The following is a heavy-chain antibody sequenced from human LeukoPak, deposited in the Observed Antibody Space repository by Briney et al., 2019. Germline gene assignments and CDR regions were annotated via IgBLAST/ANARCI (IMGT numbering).Heavy chain of an antibody. J-gene: IGHJ5*02. CDR1: GGSIRSYY. CDR2: IHTSGST. Sequence: SETLSLTCTVSGGSIRSYYWNWIRQAAGEKLEWIGRIHTSGSTNYNPSLKSRLTVSVDTSKNRFSLKLTSVTAADTAVYYCAADGGSGWYHHWGQGTLVTVSS. D-gene: IGHD6-13*01. V-gene: IGHV4-4*07. CDR3: AADGGSGWYHH.